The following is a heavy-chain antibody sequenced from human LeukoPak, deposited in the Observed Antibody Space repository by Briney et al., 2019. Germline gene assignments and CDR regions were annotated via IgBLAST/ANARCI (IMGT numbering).Heavy chain of an antibody. J-gene: IGHJ6*02. CDR3: ATNTAMANYYGMDV. D-gene: IGHD5-18*01. V-gene: IGHV4-59*01. Sequence: SETPSLTCTVSGGSISSYYWSWIRQPPGKGLEWIGYIYYSGSTNYNPSLKSRVTISVDTSKNQFSLKLSSVTAADTAVYYCATNTAMANYYGMDVWGQGTTVTVSS. CDR2: IYYSGST. CDR1: GGSISSYY.